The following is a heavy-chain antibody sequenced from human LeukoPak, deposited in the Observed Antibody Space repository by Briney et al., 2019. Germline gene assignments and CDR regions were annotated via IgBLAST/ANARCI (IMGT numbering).Heavy chain of an antibody. D-gene: IGHD2-2*01. J-gene: IGHJ4*02. CDR3: ARGRYCSSTSCPEDY. Sequence: ASVKVSCKASGYTFTGYYMHWVRQAPGQGLEWMGWINPNSGGTNYAQKFQGRVTMTRDTSISTAYMELSRLRSDDTAVYYCARGRYCSSTSCPEDYWGQGTLDTVSS. V-gene: IGHV1-2*02. CDR2: INPNSGGT. CDR1: GYTFTGYY.